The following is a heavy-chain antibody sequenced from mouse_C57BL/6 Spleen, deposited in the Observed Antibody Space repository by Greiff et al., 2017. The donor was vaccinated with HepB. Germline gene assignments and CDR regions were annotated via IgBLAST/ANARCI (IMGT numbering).Heavy chain of an antibody. V-gene: IGHV5-17*01. CDR1: GFTFSDYG. CDR2: ISSGSSTI. CDR3: ARTATYYYAMDY. J-gene: IGHJ4*01. D-gene: IGHD1-1*01. Sequence: EVKLMESGGGLVKPGGSLKLSCAASGFTFSDYGMHWVRQAPEKGLEWVAYISSGSSTIYYADTVKGRFTISRDNAKNTLFLQMTSLRSDDTAMYYCARTATYYYAMDYWGQGTSVTVSS.